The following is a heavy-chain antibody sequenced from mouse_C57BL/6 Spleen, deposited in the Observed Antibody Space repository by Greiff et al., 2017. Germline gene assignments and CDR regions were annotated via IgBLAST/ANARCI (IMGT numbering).Heavy chain of an antibody. CDR3: ARKGWDYAMDY. Sequence: DVKLQESGPELVKPGASVKMSCKASGYTFTDYNMHWVKQSHGKSLEWIGYINPNNGGTSYNQKFKGKATLTVNKSSSTAYMELRSLTSEDSAVYYCARKGWDYAMDYWGQGTSVTVSS. CDR1: GYTFTDYN. D-gene: IGHD3-3*01. CDR2: INPNNGGT. V-gene: IGHV1-22*01. J-gene: IGHJ4*01.